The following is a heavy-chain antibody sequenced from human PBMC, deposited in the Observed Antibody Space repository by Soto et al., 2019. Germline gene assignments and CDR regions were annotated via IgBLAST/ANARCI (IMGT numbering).Heavy chain of an antibody. CDR2: ISASGGRT. J-gene: IGHJ4*02. D-gene: IGHD6-25*01. V-gene: IGHV3-23*01. Sequence: GGSLRLSCAASGFTFSGYAMSWARQAPGRGLEWVSAISASGGRTYYADSVKGRFTISRDNSKNTLSLQMNSLRAEDTAVSYCGRGGPGYRSGRLDYWGRGTLVTVSS. CDR3: GRGGPGYRSGRLDY. CDR1: GFTFSGYA.